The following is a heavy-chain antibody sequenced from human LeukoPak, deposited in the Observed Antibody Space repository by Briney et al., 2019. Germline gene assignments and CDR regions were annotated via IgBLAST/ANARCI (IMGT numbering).Heavy chain of an antibody. D-gene: IGHD3-10*01. CDR1: GFTFSSYA. CDR3: ARDSRDYYGSGSPFDY. J-gene: IGHJ4*02. V-gene: IGHV3-30-3*01. CDR2: ISYDGSNK. Sequence: GGSLRLSCAASGFTFSSYAMHWVRQAPGKGLERVAVISYDGSNKYYADSVKGRFTISRDNSKNTLYLQMNSLRAEDTAVYYCARDSRDYYGSGSPFDYWGQGTLVTVSS.